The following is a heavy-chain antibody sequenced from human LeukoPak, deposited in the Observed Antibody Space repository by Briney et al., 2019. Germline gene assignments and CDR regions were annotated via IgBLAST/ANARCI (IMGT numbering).Heavy chain of an antibody. Sequence: GGSLRLSCAASGFTFSDYYMSWIRQAPGKGLEWVSYISSSGSTIYYADSVKGRFTISRDNAKNSLYLQMNSLRAEDTAVYYCARVRYDFWSGYLSRGAFDIWGQGTMVTVSS. D-gene: IGHD3-3*01. CDR2: ISSSGSTI. V-gene: IGHV3-11*04. CDR3: ARVRYDFWSGYLSRGAFDI. CDR1: GFTFSDYY. J-gene: IGHJ3*02.